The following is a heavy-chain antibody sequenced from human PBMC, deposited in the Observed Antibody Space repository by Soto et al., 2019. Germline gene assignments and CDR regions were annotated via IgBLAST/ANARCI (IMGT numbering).Heavy chain of an antibody. Sequence: QVQLVESGGGVVQPGRSLRLSCAASGFTFSSYGMHWVRQAPGKGLEWVAVISYDGSNKYYADSVKGRFTISRDNSKNTLYLQMNSRRAEDTAVYYCAKCAYYDILTGYYTSYGRDVWGQGTTVTVSS. D-gene: IGHD3-9*01. V-gene: IGHV3-30*18. J-gene: IGHJ6*02. CDR3: AKCAYYDILTGYYTSYGRDV. CDR2: ISYDGSNK. CDR1: GFTFSSYG.